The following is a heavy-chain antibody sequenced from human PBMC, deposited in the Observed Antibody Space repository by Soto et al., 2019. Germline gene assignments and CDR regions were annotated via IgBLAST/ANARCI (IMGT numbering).Heavy chain of an antibody. V-gene: IGHV3-9*01. CDR1: GFTFDDYA. CDR2: ISWNSGSI. D-gene: IGHD4-4*01. Sequence: SLKISCAASGFTFDDYAMHWVRQAPGKGLEWVSGISWNSGSIGYADSVKGRFTISRDNAKNSLYLQMNSLRAEDTALYYCASAMTTVIGPPHYYYYYGMAVWGQGTTVTVSS. J-gene: IGHJ6*02. CDR3: ASAMTTVIGPPHYYYYYGMAV.